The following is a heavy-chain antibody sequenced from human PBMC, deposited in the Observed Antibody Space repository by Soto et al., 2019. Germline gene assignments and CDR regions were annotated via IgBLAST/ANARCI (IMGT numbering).Heavy chain of an antibody. D-gene: IGHD3-22*01. V-gene: IGHV1-69*13. J-gene: IGHJ3*02. Sequence: SVKVSCKASGGTFSSYAISWVRQAPGQGLEWMGGIIPIFGTANYAQKFQGRVTITADESTSTAYMELSSLRSEDTAVYYCARVNYYDSRLPSNGAFDIWGQGTMVTVSS. CDR3: ARVNYYDSRLPSNGAFDI. CDR1: GGTFSSYA. CDR2: IIPIFGTA.